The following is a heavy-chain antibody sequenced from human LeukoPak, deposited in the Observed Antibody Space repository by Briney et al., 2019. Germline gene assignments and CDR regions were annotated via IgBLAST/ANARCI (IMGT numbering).Heavy chain of an antibody. CDR1: RFTFSAYA. D-gene: IGHD6-19*01. J-gene: IGHJ4*02. CDR3: ARQGSGWGPFDY. Sequence: GGSLRLSCAASRFTFSAYAMSWVRQAPGKGLEWVSTISGGGAVTYYADSVKGRFTTSRDNSKNTLYLQMNSLRAEDTALYYCARQGSGWGPFDYWGQGTLVTVSS. V-gene: IGHV3-23*01. CDR2: ISGGGAVT.